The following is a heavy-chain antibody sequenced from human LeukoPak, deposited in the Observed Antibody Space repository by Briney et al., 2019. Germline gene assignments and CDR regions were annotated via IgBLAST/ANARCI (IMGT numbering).Heavy chain of an antibody. CDR3: ARGGTNYYYMDV. Sequence: GRSLRLSCAASGFTFNSYAMSWVRQAPGKGLEWVSALSGSGDRTFYVDSVKGRFTVSRDNSKNTLYLQMDSLRVDDTALYYCARGGTNYYYMDVWAMGPRSPSP. J-gene: IGHJ6*03. CDR2: LSGSGDRT. CDR1: GFTFNSYA. V-gene: IGHV3-23*01.